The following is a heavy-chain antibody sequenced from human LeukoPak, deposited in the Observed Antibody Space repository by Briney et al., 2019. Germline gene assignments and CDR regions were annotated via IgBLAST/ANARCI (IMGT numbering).Heavy chain of an antibody. J-gene: IGHJ4*02. CDR3: ANLGRTD. V-gene: IGHV3-7*01. CDR2: IKDDGSDK. Sequence: PGRSLRLSCAASGFTFSSYWMSSVRQAPGKGLEWVATIKDDGSDKYYVDSVKGRFTISRDNAKNSLYVQMNSLRVEDTAVYYCANLGRTDWGQGTLVTVSS. CDR1: GFTFSSYW.